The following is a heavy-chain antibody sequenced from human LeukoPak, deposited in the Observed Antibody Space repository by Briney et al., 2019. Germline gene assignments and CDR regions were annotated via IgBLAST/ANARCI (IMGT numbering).Heavy chain of an antibody. V-gene: IGHV4-34*01. Sequence: PSETLSLTCAVYGGSFSGYYWSWIRQPPGKGLEWIGEINHSGSTNYNPSLKSRVTISVDTSKNQFSLKLSSVTAADTAVYYCASHPGWLLSNYFDHWGQGTLVTVSS. CDR1: GGSFSGYY. CDR3: ASHPGWLLSNYFDH. J-gene: IGHJ4*02. D-gene: IGHD3-3*01. CDR2: INHSGST.